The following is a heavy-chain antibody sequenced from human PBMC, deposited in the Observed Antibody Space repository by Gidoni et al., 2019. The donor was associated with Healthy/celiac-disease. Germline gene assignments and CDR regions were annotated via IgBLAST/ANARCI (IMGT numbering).Heavy chain of an antibody. CDR1: GFTFRYYY. CDR3: ARDMKIIAAAGYNWFDP. CDR2: SSSSGSNR. D-gene: IGHD6-13*01. Sequence: QVQLVESGVGLVKPGGSLSLSCAASGFTFRYYYMSCIRQAPGKGLEWVSYSSSSGSNRYYADAVKGRFTIARDNAKNSLYLQMNRLRAEDTAVYYCARDMKIIAAAGYNWFDPWGQGTLVTVSS. J-gene: IGHJ5*02. V-gene: IGHV3-11*01.